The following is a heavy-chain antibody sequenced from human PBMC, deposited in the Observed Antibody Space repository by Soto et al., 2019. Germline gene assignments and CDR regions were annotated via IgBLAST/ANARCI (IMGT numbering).Heavy chain of an antibody. J-gene: IGHJ6*03. D-gene: IGHD7-27*01. CDR3: ARDLSWGSNWYYYMDV. V-gene: IGHV3-48*01. CDR1: GFILSDCA. CDR2: ISSSSSVI. Sequence: SLRLSCATSGFILSDCAMNWVRQAPGKGLEWVSYISSSSSVIDYADSVKGRFTVSRDNARNSLYLQMNSLRAEDTAVFYCARDLSWGSNWYYYMDVWGKGTTVTVSS.